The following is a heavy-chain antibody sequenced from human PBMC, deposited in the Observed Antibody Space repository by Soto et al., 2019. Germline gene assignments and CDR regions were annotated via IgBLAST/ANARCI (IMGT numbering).Heavy chain of an antibody. CDR2: IDPDGSTT. V-gene: IGHV3-74*01. J-gene: IGHJ5*02. Sequence: EVQLVESGGGLVQPGVSLRLSCAASKFTFSSYWMHWVRQAPGKGLVWVSRIDPDGSTTYYADSVKGRFTISRDNAKNTLYLQLNSLRAEDTAVYYCTSSGSYDFAWFDPWGQGTLVTVSS. CDR3: TSSGSYDFAWFDP. D-gene: IGHD3-10*01. CDR1: KFTFSSYW.